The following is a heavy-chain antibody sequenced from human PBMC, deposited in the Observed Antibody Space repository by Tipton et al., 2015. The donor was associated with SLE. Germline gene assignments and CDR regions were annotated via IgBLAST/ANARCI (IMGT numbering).Heavy chain of an antibody. V-gene: IGHV4-59*01. CDR3: AGALASFDY. Sequence: TLSLTCTVSGGSISNFYWSWIRQPTGRRLEWIGYISDSGTTKYNPSLRGRVNIAADTSRNQFSLKLSSVTAADTAVYYCAGALASFDYWGQGTLVTVSS. CDR2: ISDSGTT. D-gene: IGHD1-1*01. CDR1: GGSISNFY. J-gene: IGHJ4*02.